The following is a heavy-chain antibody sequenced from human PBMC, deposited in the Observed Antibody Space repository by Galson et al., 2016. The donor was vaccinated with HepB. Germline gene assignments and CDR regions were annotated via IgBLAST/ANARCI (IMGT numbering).Heavy chain of an antibody. V-gene: IGHV3-7*01. D-gene: IGHD4/OR15-4a*01. Sequence: SLRLSCAASGFTFSSDYMLWARQAPGKGLEWVANINRDGSTKNYADSVWGRFTISRDNAQNSLYLQMNSLRVEDTAVYYCVRDPYGGYGYWGQGTLVTVSS. CDR2: INRDGSTK. CDR3: VRDPYGGYGY. J-gene: IGHJ4*02. CDR1: GFTFSSDY.